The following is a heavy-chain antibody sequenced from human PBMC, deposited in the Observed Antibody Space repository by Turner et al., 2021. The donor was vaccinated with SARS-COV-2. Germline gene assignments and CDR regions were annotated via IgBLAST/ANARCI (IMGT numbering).Heavy chain of an antibody. CDR1: GYSFTSYW. V-gene: IGHV5-10-1*01. Sequence: EVQLVQSGAEVKKPGESLRISCKGSGYSFTSYWISWVRQMPGKVLEWMGRIDPSDSYTNYSPSFQGHVTISADKSISTAYLQWSSLKASDTAMYYCARSFGYCSSTSCLLNWFDPWGQGTLVTVSS. J-gene: IGHJ5*02. CDR3: ARSFGYCSSTSCLLNWFDP. D-gene: IGHD2-2*01. CDR2: IDPSDSYT.